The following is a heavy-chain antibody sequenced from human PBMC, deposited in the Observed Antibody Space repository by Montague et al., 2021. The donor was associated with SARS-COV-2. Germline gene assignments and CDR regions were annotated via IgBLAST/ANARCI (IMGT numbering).Heavy chain of an antibody. CDR1: GGSISSGSYH. CDR2: ISISGST. Sequence: TLSLTCTVSGGSISSGSYHWSWIRQPAGKGLEWIGRISISGSTNYNPSLKGRVTISVDTSKNQFSLKLSSVTAADTAVYYCARDIAVAGLFDYWGQGTLVTVSS. J-gene: IGHJ4*02. V-gene: IGHV4-61*02. CDR3: ARDIAVAGLFDY. D-gene: IGHD6-19*01.